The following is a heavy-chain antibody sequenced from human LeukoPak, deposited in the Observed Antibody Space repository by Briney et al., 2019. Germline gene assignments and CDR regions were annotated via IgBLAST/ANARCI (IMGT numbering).Heavy chain of an antibody. Sequence: GGSLRLSCAASGFTFSTYSMNWVRQAPGKGLEWVSCISSTSKYIYYADSVKGRFTISRDNAKSSLYLQIDSLRAEDTAVYYCARLNLIAAAGTRVYWGQGALVTVSS. CDR1: GFTFSTYS. J-gene: IGHJ4*02. CDR2: ISSTSKYI. CDR3: ARLNLIAAAGTRVY. V-gene: IGHV3-21*01. D-gene: IGHD6-13*01.